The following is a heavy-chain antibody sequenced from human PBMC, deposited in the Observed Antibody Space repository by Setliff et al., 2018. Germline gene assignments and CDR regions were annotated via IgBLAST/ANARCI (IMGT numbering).Heavy chain of an antibody. D-gene: IGHD3-22*01. CDR1: GGSISGGGNY. CDR3: ARSGYYSIDAFDI. Sequence: PSETLSLTCPVSGGSISGGGNYWSWIRQHPRKGLEWIGYIYFSRSTNYTPSLKSRVTLSLATSRNHFSLKLNSVTAADTAVYYCARSGYYSIDAFDIWGQGTMVTVSS. V-gene: IGHV4-31*03. CDR2: IYFSRST. J-gene: IGHJ3*02.